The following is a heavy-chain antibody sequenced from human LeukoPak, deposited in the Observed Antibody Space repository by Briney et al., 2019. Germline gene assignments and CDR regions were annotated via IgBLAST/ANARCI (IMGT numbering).Heavy chain of an antibody. V-gene: IGHV1-69*01. Sequence: SVTVSCKVSGGTFSSYPISWVRQAPGQGLEWMGEITPIFGEAQNAEKFQGRVTITADEPTSTVYMELTSLRLDDTAMYYCARNSRVASTSGLNYWGQGTLVTVSS. CDR2: ITPIFGEA. CDR3: ARNSRVASTSGLNY. CDR1: GGTFSSYP. J-gene: IGHJ4*02. D-gene: IGHD5-12*01.